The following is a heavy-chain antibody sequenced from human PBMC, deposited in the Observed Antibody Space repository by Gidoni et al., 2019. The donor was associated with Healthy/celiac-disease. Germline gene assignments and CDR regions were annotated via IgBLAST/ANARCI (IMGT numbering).Heavy chain of an antibody. CDR3: AKDGAGGMTTEHFDY. CDR2: ISGSGGRT. V-gene: IGHV3-23*01. Sequence: EVQLLESGGGLVQPGGSLRLSCAASGFPFSSYAMSWVRQAPGKGLEWVSAISGSGGRTYYADSVKGRFTISRDNSKNTLYLQMNSLRAEDTAVYYCAKDGAGGMTTEHFDYWGQGTLVTVSS. CDR1: GFPFSSYA. D-gene: IGHD4-17*01. J-gene: IGHJ4*02.